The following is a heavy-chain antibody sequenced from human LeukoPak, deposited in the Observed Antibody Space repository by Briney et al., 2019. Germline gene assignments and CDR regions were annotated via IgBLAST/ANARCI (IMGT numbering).Heavy chain of an antibody. CDR1: GYTFTGYY. D-gene: IGHD4/OR15-4a*01. V-gene: IGHV1-2*04. CDR2: INSNSGGT. J-gene: IGHJ4*02. CDR3: ARGGTMGDSIVYFDY. Sequence: ASVKVSCKASGYTFTGYYMHWVRQAPGQGLEWMGWINSNSGGTNYAQKFQGWVTMTRDTSISTAYMELSRLRSDDTAVYYCARGGTMGDSIVYFDYWGQGTLVTVSS.